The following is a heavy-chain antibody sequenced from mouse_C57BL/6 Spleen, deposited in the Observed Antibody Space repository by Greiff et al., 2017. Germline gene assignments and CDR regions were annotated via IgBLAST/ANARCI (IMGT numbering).Heavy chain of an antibody. D-gene: IGHD2-5*01. Sequence: VQLKQSGTVLARPGASVKMSCKTSGYTFTSYWMHWVKQRPGQGLEWIGAIYPGNSDTSYNQKFKGKAKLTAVTSASTAYMELSSLTNEDSAVYYCTRSHYSNYNYFDYWGQGTTLTVSS. CDR1: GYTFTSYW. CDR2: IYPGNSDT. CDR3: TRSHYSNYNYFDY. J-gene: IGHJ2*01. V-gene: IGHV1-5*01.